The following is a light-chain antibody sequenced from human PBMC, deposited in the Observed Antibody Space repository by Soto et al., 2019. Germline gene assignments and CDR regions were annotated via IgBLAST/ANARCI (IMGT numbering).Light chain of an antibody. CDR1: SSDVGGYNY. J-gene: IGLJ1*01. CDR2: DVS. CDR3: SSYTSSRPP. V-gene: IGLV2-14*01. Sequence: QSALTQPASVSGSPGQSITISCTGTSSDVGGYNYVSWYQQHPGKAPKLMIYDVSNRPSGVSNRFSGSKSGNTASLTISGLQAEDEAASSSSSYTSSRPPFGPGTMVTVL.